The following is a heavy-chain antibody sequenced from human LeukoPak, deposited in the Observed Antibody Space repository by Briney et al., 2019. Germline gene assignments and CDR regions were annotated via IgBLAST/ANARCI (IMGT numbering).Heavy chain of an antibody. D-gene: IGHD1-26*01. Sequence: SETLSLTCTVSGGSISSGSYYWSWIRQPAGKGLEWIGRIYTSGSTNYNPSLKSRVTISVDTSKNQFSLKLSSVTAADTAVYYCARGGSADPYYYGMDVWGQGTTVTVSS. J-gene: IGHJ6*02. CDR3: ARGGSADPYYYGMDV. CDR2: IYTSGST. CDR1: GGSISSGSYY. V-gene: IGHV4-61*02.